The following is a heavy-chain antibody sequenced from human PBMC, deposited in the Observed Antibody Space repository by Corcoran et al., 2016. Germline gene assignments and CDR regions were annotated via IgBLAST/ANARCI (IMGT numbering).Heavy chain of an antibody. CDR1: GFTVSSDY. D-gene: IGHD3-22*01. CDR2: MYSGGTT. CDR3: ARAPKGGIGYYYD. V-gene: IGHV3-53*01. Sequence: EVQLVESGGGLIHPGGSLRLSCAASGFTVSSDYMGWVRQAPGKGLDWVSVMYSGGTTFYADSVKGRFTISRDNSKNTRYLQMTSLRAEDTAIYYCARAPKGGIGYYYDWGQGTLFTVSS. J-gene: IGHJ4*02.